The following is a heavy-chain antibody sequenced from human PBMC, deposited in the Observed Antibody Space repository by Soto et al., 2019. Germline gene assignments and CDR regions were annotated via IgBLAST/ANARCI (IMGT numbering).Heavy chain of an antibody. Sequence: QVQLVESGGGVVQPGRSLRLSCAASGFTFSSYGMHWVRQAPGKGLEWVAVIWYDGSNKYYADSVKGRFTISRDNSKNRLYLQMNSLRAEDTAVYYCAREVVDTRYSRGGVDYWGQGTLVTVSS. CDR3: AREVVDTRYSRGGVDY. J-gene: IGHJ4*02. V-gene: IGHV3-33*01. CDR2: IWYDGSNK. D-gene: IGHD6-13*01. CDR1: GFTFSSYG.